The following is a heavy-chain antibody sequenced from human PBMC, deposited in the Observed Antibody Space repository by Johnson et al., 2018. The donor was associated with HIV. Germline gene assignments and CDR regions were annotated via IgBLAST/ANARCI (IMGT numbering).Heavy chain of an antibody. J-gene: IGHJ3*02. CDR1: GFSVSNKY. CDR3: ARTRQGAFDI. Sequence: VHLVESGGGLVQSGGSLRLSCGASGFSVSNKYMNWVRQAPGKGLEWVSVLYSGGGTYYEDSVKGRFTISRDNSKNTLYLQMNSLRPQDTAVYYCARTRQGAFDIWGQGTMVTVSS. CDR2: LYSGGGT. V-gene: IGHV3-66*02.